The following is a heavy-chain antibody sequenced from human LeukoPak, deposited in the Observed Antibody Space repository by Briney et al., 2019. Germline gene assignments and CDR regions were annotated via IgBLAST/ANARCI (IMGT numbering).Heavy chain of an antibody. J-gene: IGHJ5*02. CDR1: GGTFRSYA. CDR2: IIPIFGTA. Sequence: ASVKVSCKASGGTFRSYAISWVRQAPGQGLEWMGGIIPIFGTANYAQKFQGRVTITADESTSTAYMELSSLRPEDTAVYYCARDKGGVGVAWGQGTLVTVSS. V-gene: IGHV1-69*13. CDR3: ARDKGGVGVA. D-gene: IGHD3-3*01.